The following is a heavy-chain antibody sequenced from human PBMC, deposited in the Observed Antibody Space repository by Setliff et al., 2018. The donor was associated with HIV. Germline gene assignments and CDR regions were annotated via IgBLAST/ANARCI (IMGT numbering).Heavy chain of an antibody. V-gene: IGHV1-46*01. CDR3: ASAGAWKRNALDI. D-gene: IGHD1-1*01. J-gene: IGHJ3*02. Sequence: GASVKVSCKGGVHQRRTRHYMHWGRQAPGQGLEWMGVINPTGGSTRNTQKIQGRVAMTRETSPSRVYMELSSLRSEDTAVYECASAGAWKRNALDIWGQGTMVTVSS. CDR2: INPTGGST. CDR1: VHQRRTRHY.